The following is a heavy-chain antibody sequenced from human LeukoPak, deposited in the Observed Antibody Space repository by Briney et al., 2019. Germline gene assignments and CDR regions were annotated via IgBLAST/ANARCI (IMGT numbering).Heavy chain of an antibody. CDR2: ISSSSSYI. V-gene: IGHV3-21*01. CDR1: GFTFSSYA. D-gene: IGHD6-19*01. Sequence: GGSLRLSCAASGFTFSSYAMSWVRQAPGKGLEWVSSISSSSSYIYYADSAKGRFTISRDNAKNSLYLQMNSLRAEDTAVYYCARDNEAVAGLPSFDYWGQGTLVTVSS. CDR3: ARDNEAVAGLPSFDY. J-gene: IGHJ4*02.